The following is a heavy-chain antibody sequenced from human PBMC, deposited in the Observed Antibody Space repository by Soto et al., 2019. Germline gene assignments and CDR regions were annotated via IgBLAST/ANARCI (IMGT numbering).Heavy chain of an antibody. V-gene: IGHV3-33*03. J-gene: IGHJ3*01. CDR2: IWYDGSQK. CDR1: GFTFSSYG. CDR3: ATLAGKNGFYF. Sequence: QVQLVESGGDVVQPGRSLRLSCAASGFTFSSYGMQWVRLAPGKGLEWVAVIWYDGSQKYYVDSVKVRFIVSRANSKNSLYLPMDRLRGGDTAIYYGATLAGKNGFYFWGQGTVVTVS.